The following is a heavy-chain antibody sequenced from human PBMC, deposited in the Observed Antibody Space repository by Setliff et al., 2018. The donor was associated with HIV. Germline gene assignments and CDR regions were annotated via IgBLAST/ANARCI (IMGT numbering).Heavy chain of an antibody. D-gene: IGHD1-26*01. J-gene: IGHJ3*02. CDR2: IYPGDSDT. CDR1: GSSFTSYW. CDR3: ARFWNSGSYRDAFDI. Sequence: GESLKISCKGSGSSFTSYWIGWVRQMSGKGLEWMGIIYPGDSDTGYSPSFQGQVIISADKSISTAYLQWSSLKASDSAMYYCARFWNSGSYRDAFDIWGQGTMVTVSS. V-gene: IGHV5-51*01.